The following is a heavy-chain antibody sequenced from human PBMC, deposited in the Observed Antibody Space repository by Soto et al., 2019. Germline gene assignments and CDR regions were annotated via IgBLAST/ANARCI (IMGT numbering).Heavy chain of an antibody. CDR1: GGAFSTYA. J-gene: IGHJ6*02. Sequence: SVKVSCKASGGAFSTYAISWLRQAPGKGLEWMGGLIPIFAIPNYAQKFQGRVSITADESTNTAYMELTNLRSEDTAYYWCARGRAEGYYVGLEVWGQGTTVTVSS. CDR3: ARGRAEGYYVGLEV. D-gene: IGHD6-13*01. CDR2: LIPIFAIP. V-gene: IGHV1-69*13.